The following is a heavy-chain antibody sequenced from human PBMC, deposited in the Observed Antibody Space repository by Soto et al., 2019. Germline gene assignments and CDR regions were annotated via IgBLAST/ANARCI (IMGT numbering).Heavy chain of an antibody. CDR2: ITGGGGAT. CDR3: VKGSASARPYYFDF. V-gene: IGHV3-23*01. CDR1: GFTFSGSA. Sequence: PVGSLRLSCAASGFTFSGSAMSWVRRAPGEGLEWVSAITGGGGATYYADSVKGRFTISRDNSKNTVYMQMNSLRAEDTAAYYCVKGSASARPYYFDFWGQGTLVTVSS. D-gene: IGHD5-18*01. J-gene: IGHJ4*02.